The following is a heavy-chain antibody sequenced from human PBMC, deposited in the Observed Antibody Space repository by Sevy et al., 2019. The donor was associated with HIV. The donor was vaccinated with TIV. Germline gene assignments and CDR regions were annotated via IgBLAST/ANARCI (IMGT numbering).Heavy chain of an antibody. CDR2: INPNSGGT. V-gene: IGHV1-2*02. D-gene: IGHD5-18*01. CDR3: ARDAQLWSYNWLDP. J-gene: IGHJ5*02. Sequence: ASVKVSCKASGYTFTGYYIYWVRQAPGQGLEWMGWINPNSGGTNYAQKFQGRVTMTTDTSINIAYMELSRLRSDDTAVYYCARDAQLWSYNWLDPGAREPWSPSPQ. CDR1: GYTFTGYY.